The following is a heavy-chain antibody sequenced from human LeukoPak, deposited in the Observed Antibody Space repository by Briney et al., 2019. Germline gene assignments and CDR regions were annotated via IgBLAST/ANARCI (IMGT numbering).Heavy chain of an antibody. CDR1: GFTVSSNY. V-gene: IGHV3-21*01. Sequence: PGGSLRLSCAASGFTVSSNYMSWVRQAPGKGLEWVSSISSSSSYIYYADSVKGRFTISRDNAKNSLYLQMNSLRAEDTAVYYCARDFSPLRYYGSGINWFDPWGQGTLVTVSS. CDR3: ARDFSPLRYYGSGINWFDP. CDR2: ISSSSSYI. D-gene: IGHD3-10*01. J-gene: IGHJ5*02.